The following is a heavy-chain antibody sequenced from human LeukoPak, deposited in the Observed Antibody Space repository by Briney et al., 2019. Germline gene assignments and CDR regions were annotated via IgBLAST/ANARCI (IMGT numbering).Heavy chain of an antibody. V-gene: IGHV3-7*01. CDR2: IKSDGSEE. J-gene: IGHJ2*01. CDR3: AKEKTVAGWYFDL. D-gene: IGHD6-19*01. CDR1: GFPFDIYW. Sequence: GGSLRLSCVASGFPFDIYWMSWVRPGPGKGLDWVANIKSDGSEEYYSDSVKGRLAVFRENAKNSLFLQMNRLRVEDTAVYYCAKEKTVAGWYFDLWGRGTLVTVSS.